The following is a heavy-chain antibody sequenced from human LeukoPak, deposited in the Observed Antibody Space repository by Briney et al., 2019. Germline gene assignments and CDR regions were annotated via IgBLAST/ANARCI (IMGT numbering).Heavy chain of an antibody. D-gene: IGHD3-16*01. V-gene: IGHV1-8*01. CDR3: ARGMTQCMDV. Sequence: GASVKVSCKTSGYTFTSYDINWVRQATGRGLEWMGYMSPNSGNTGYAQKFQGRVTMTRNTSINTAYMELSSLRSEDTAVYYCARGMTQCMDVWGKGTTVTVSS. CDR2: MSPNSGNT. CDR1: GYTFTSYD. J-gene: IGHJ6*03.